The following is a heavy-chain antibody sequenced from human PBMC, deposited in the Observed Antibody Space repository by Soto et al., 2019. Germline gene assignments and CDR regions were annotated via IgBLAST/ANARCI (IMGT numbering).Heavy chain of an antibody. CDR2: INHSGST. V-gene: IGHV4-34*01. CDR3: ARDAVYSSGWFAFDI. J-gene: IGHJ3*02. CDR1: GGPFSGYY. D-gene: IGHD6-19*01. Sequence: SETLSLTCAVYGGPFSGYYWSWIRQPPGKGLEWIGEINHSGSTNYNPSLKSRVTISVDTSKNQFSLKLSSVTAADTAVYYCARDAVYSSGWFAFDIWGQGTMVTVSS.